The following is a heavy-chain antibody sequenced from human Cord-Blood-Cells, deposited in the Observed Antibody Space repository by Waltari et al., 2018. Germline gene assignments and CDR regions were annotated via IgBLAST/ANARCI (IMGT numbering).Heavy chain of an antibody. Sequence: QVQLVQSGAEVKKPGASVQVSCKASGDTFTSYDLKWVRQATGQGLEWMGWMNPNSGNTGYAQKFQGRVTITRNTSISTAYMELSSLRSEDTAVYYCARVPPISGYDWGQGTLVTVSS. CDR2: MNPNSGNT. D-gene: IGHD5-12*01. CDR1: GDTFTSYD. J-gene: IGHJ4*02. V-gene: IGHV1-8*03. CDR3: ARVPPISGYD.